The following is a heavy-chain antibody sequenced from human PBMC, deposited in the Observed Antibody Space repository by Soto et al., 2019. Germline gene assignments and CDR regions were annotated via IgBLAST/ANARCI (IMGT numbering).Heavy chain of an antibody. V-gene: IGHV4-30-4*01. CDR2: IYYDGSA. Sequence: QVQLQESGPGLVKPSQTLTLTCTVSGGSINTGDYYWSWIRQPPGKSLEWIVNIYYDGSAFPNPSRLVRVSASVYTSKNQFSLNLVSVAAADTSVYYCATGMCDCGSHYYYWWDAWGQGALVTVSS. CDR3: ATGMCDCGSHYYYWWDA. D-gene: IGHD3-22*01. CDR1: GGSINTGDYY. J-gene: IGHJ5*02.